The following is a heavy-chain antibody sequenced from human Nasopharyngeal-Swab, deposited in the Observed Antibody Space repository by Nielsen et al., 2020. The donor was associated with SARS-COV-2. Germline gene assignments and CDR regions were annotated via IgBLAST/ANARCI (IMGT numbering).Heavy chain of an antibody. J-gene: IGHJ4*02. V-gene: IGHV3-21*01. CDR2: ISSSSSYI. CDR1: GFTFSSYS. CDR3: ARDRIGMVVPAAHIFDY. Sequence: GESLKISCAASGFTFSSYSMNWVRQAPGKGLEWVSSISSSSSYIYYADSVKGRFTISRDNAKNSLYLQMNSLRAEDTAVYYCARDRIGMVVPAAHIFDYWGQGTLVTVSS. D-gene: IGHD2-2*01.